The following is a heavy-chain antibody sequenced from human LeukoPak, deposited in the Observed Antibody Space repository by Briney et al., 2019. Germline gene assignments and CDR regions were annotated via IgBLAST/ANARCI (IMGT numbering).Heavy chain of an antibody. D-gene: IGHD6-6*01. CDR3: TRVGGYSPSSTGGNAFDI. J-gene: IGHJ3*02. CDR1: GYTFTSYG. V-gene: IGHV1-18*01. CDR2: LSPYSGNT. Sequence: EASVKVSCKTSGYTFTSYGLTWVRQAPGQGLEWVGWLSPYSGNTNYAQKVQDRVIMTTDTSTSTAYMELRSLRPDDTAMYFCTRVGGYSPSSTGGNAFDIWGQGTMVTVSS.